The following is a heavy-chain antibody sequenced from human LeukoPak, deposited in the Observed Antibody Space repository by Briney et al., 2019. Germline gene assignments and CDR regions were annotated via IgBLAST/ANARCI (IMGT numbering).Heavy chain of an antibody. D-gene: IGHD2-2*01. V-gene: IGHV4-34*01. CDR2: INHSGST. Sequence: PSETLSLTCAVYGGSFSGYYWSWIRQPPGKGLGWIGEINHSGSTNYNPSLKSRVTISVDTSKNQFSLKLSSVTAADTAVYYCARVEDIVVVPAAMAYSYFDYWGQGTLVTVSS. CDR3: ARVEDIVVVPAAMAYSYFDY. CDR1: GGSFSGYY. J-gene: IGHJ4*02.